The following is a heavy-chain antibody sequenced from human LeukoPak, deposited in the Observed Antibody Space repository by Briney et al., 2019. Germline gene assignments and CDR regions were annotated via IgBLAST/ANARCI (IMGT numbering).Heavy chain of an antibody. V-gene: IGHV3-48*03. J-gene: IGHJ4*02. CDR2: ISSSGSTI. D-gene: IGHD3-16*01. CDR1: GFTFSSYE. Sequence: GGSLRLSCAASGFTFSSYEMSWVRQAPGVGLEWVSYISSSGSTIYYADSVKGRFTISRDNAKNSLYLQMNSLRAEDTAVYYCVRLLRGSYFDYWGQGTLVTVSS. CDR3: VRLLRGSYFDY.